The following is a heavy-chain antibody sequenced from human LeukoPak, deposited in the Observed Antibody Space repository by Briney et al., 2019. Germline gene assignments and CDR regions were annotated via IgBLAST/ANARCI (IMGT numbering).Heavy chain of an antibody. CDR2: ISYTGTYI. D-gene: IGHD1-26*01. CDR3: ASEGVVGAAAHFDY. V-gene: IGHV3-21*06. CDR1: AFSLNAYN. Sequence: GGSLRLSCAASAFSLNAYNMNWVRQAPGKGLEWVSSISYTGTYIYYADSVKGRFTISRDNAKNSLYLQMNSLRVEDTAVYYCASEGVVGAAAHFDYWGQGALVTVSS. J-gene: IGHJ4*02.